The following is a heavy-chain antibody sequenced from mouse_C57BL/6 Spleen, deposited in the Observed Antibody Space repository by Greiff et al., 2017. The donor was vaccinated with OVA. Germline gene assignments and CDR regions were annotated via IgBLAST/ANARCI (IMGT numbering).Heavy chain of an antibody. CDR1: GYTFTSYW. CDR3: ARACDYAMDY. J-gene: IGHJ4*01. CDR2: IHPNSGST. V-gene: IGHV1-64*01. Sequence: QVQLQQPGAELVKPGASVTLSCKASGYTFTSYWMHWGKQRPGQGLEWIGMIHPNSGSTNYNEKFKSKATLTVDKSSSTAYMQLSSLTSEDSAVYYCARACDYAMDYWGQGASVTVSS.